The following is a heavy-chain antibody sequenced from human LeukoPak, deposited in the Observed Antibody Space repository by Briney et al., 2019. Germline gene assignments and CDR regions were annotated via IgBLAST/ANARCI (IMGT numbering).Heavy chain of an antibody. V-gene: IGHV3-23*01. D-gene: IGHD3-10*01. CDR1: GFTFSSYA. CDR3: ARVYGSGID. J-gene: IGHJ4*02. Sequence: PGGSLRLSCAASGFTFSSYAMSWVRRAPGKGLEWVSGIKASGGSTFYAASVRGRFAISRDNSKNTLYLQMNSLRAEDTAVYYCARVYGSGIDWGQGTLDTVSS. CDR2: IKASGGST.